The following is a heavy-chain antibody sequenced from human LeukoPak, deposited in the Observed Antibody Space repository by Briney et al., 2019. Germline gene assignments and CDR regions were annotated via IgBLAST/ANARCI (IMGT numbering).Heavy chain of an antibody. D-gene: IGHD3-3*01. J-gene: IGHJ3*02. Sequence: ASVKVSCKASGYTFTSYDINWVRQATGQGLEWMGWMNPNSGSTGYAQKFQGRVTMTRNTSISTAYMELSSLRSEDTAVYYCARTRSLRFLEWSDAFDIWGQGTMVTVSS. CDR2: MNPNSGST. CDR3: ARTRSLRFLEWSDAFDI. CDR1: GYTFTSYD. V-gene: IGHV1-8*01.